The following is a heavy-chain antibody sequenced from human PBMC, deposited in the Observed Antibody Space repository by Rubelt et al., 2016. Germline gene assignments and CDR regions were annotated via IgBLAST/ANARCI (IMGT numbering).Heavy chain of an antibody. CDR1: GFTFSSYA. D-gene: IGHD3-22*01. J-gene: IGHJ3*02. V-gene: IGHV3-23*01. CDR2: ISGSGGST. CDR3: AKHLVVIFAFDI. Sequence: EVQLLESGGGLVQPGGSLRLSCAASGFTFSSYAMSWVRQAPGKGLEWVLAISGSGGSTYYADSVKGRFTSSRDNSKNTLYLQMNSLRAEDTAVYYCAKHLVVIFAFDIWGQGTMVTVSS.